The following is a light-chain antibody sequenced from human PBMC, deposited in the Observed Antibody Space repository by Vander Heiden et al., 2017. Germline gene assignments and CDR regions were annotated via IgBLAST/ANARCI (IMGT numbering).Light chain of an antibody. V-gene: IGKV3-20*01. CDR1: QSVSRND. Sequence: DIVLTQSPGTLSLSPGQRATLSCRASQSVSRNDVAWYEQKPGKAPRLLIYGPTNRASGIPDRFSGGGSGTDFILTISRLEPEEFAMYYCQQYGSSPPLTFGGGTKVEIK. J-gene: IGKJ4*01. CDR3: QQYGSSPPLT. CDR2: GPT.